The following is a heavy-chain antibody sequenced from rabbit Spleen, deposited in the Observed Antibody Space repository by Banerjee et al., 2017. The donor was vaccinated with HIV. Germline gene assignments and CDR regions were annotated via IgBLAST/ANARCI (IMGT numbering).Heavy chain of an antibody. D-gene: IGHD8-1*01. CDR2: IDSGSSGFT. V-gene: IGHV1S40*01. CDR1: GVSFSANSY. Sequence: QSLEESGGDLVKPGASLTLTCIASGVSFSANSYICWVRQAPGKGLEWIVCIDSGSSGFTYFASWAKGRFTISKTSSTTVTLQMPSLTAADTSTYFCARDTGSSFSSYGMDLWGQGTLVTVS. CDR3: ARDTGSSFSSYGMDL. J-gene: IGHJ6*01.